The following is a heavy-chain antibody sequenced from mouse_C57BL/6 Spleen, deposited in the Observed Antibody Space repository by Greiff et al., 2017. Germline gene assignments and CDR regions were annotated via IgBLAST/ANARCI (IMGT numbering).Heavy chain of an antibody. V-gene: IGHV5-6*02. CDR3: SRQTATIITTFYFDY. D-gene: IGHD2-1*01. CDR1: GFTFSSYG. J-gene: IGHJ2*01. Sequence: DVMLVESGGDLVKPGGSLKLSCAASGFTFSSYGMSWVRQTPDKRLEWVATISSGGSYTYYPDSVKGRFTISRDNAKNTLYLQMSSLKSEDTAMYCCSRQTATIITTFYFDYWGQGTTLTVSS. CDR2: ISSGGSYT.